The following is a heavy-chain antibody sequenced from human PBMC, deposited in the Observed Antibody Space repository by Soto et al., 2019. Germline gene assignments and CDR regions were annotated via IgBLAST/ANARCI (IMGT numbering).Heavy chain of an antibody. CDR2: FYSSGSI. CDR1: GDSISAGGSY. V-gene: IGHV4-31*03. J-gene: IGHJ5*02. CDR3: ARMYSSGSGWFHP. D-gene: IGHD3-22*01. Sequence: LQESGPGLVNPSPTLSLTSFVSGDSISAGGSYWNWIRHHPGKGLEWIGSFYSSGSILYNPALRCRVSISGDTSSNQYYMGLTSVIAADTARYDCARMYSSGSGWFHPCGQGTLCTVSS.